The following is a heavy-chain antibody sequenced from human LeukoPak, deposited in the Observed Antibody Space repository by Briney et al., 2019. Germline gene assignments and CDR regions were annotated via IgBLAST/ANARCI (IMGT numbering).Heavy chain of an antibody. CDR3: ARDGYSSSWYPSPIYYYYYGMDV. V-gene: IGHV1-46*01. CDR1: GYTFTSYY. Sequence: ASVKVSCKASGYTFTSYYMHWVRQAPGQGLEWMGIINPSGGSTSYAQKFQGRVTMTRDTSTSTAYMELRSLRSDDTAVYYCARDGYSSSWYPSPIYYYYYGMDVWGQGTTVTVS. D-gene: IGHD6-13*01. CDR2: INPSGGST. J-gene: IGHJ6*02.